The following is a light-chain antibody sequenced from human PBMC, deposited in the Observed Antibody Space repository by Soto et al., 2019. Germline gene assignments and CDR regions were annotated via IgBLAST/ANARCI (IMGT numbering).Light chain of an antibody. V-gene: IGKV3-20*01. CDR3: QQYGSSLLT. CDR1: QSVSSEK. Sequence: EIVLTQSPGPLSLSPGERASLSCRSSQSVSSEKLAWYQQKPGQAPRLLIFGASGRATGIPERFSGSGSGTDFSLTISRLEPEDSAVYYCQQYGSSLLTFGGGTKVDI. CDR2: GAS. J-gene: IGKJ4*01.